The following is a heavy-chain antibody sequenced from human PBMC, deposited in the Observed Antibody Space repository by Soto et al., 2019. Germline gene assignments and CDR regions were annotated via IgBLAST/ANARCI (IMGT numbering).Heavy chain of an antibody. Sequence: LRLSCAASGFTFSSYGMHWVRQAPGKGLEWVAVISYDGSNKYYADSVKGRFTISRDNSKNTLYLQMNSLRAEDTAVYYCAKDMYYDFWSGYPRHYYYYYGMDVWGQGTTVTVSS. D-gene: IGHD3-3*01. V-gene: IGHV3-30*18. CDR2: ISYDGSNK. J-gene: IGHJ6*02. CDR1: GFTFSSYG. CDR3: AKDMYYDFWSGYPRHYYYYYGMDV.